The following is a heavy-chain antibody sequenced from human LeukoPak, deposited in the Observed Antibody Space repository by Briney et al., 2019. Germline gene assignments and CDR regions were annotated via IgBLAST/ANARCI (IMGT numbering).Heavy chain of an antibody. V-gene: IGHV3-21*01. CDR3: ARESGSPDY. CDR1: GFTFSSYN. D-gene: IGHD3-10*01. J-gene: IGHJ4*02. CDR2: ISSSSNYI. Sequence: GESLRLSCAASGFTFSSYNMNWVRKAPGKGLEWVSSISSSSNYIYYADSVKGRFTISRDNAKNSVYLQVNSLRAEDTALYYCARESGSPDYWGQGTLVTVSS.